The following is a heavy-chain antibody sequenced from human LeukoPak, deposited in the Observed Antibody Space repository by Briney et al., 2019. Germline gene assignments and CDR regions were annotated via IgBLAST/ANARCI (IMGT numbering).Heavy chain of an antibody. D-gene: IGHD4-17*01. CDR1: GSTFSSYS. J-gene: IGHJ4*02. CDR3: AREHDYGDSADY. V-gene: IGHV3-21*01. CDR2: ISSSSSYI. Sequence: GGPLRLSCAASGSTFSSYSMNWVRQAPGKGLEWVSSISSSSSYIYYADSVKGRFTISRDNAKNSLYLQMNSLRAEDTAVYYCAREHDYGDSADYWGQGTLVTVSS.